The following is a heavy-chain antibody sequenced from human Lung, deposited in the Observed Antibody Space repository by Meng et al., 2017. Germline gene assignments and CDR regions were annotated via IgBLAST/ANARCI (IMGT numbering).Heavy chain of an antibody. CDR2: IGTYNGNT. D-gene: IGHD4-17*01. CDR3: AVMGLYGDYDNWYFDL. CDR1: GYTFIRYG. J-gene: IGHJ2*01. V-gene: IGHV1-18*01. Sequence: QVQLVQSGAEVKKPGASVKVSCKASGYTFIRYGISWVRQAPGQGLEWIGWIGTYNGNTNYAQKFQGRVTMTTDTSTSTAYMELRSLRSDDTAVYYCAVMGLYGDYDNWYFDLWGRGTLVTVSS.